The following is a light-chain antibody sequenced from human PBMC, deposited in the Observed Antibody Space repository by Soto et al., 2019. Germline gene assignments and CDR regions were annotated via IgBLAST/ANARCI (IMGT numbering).Light chain of an antibody. CDR1: QSISSY. J-gene: IGKJ3*01. CDR3: QQSYSTQIT. Sequence: DMQMTQSPSSLSASVGDRVTITCRASQSISSYLNWYQQKPGKAPKLLIYAASSLQSGVPSRFSGSGSGTDFTLTISSLQPEDFATYYCQQSYSTQITFGPGTKVDIK. V-gene: IGKV1-39*01. CDR2: AAS.